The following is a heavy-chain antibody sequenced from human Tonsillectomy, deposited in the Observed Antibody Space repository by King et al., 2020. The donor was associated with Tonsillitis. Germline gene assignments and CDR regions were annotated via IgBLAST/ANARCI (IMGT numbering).Heavy chain of an antibody. D-gene: IGHD3-22*01. Sequence: VQLVESGAEVKKPGASVKVSCKASGYTFTTYYMHWVRQAPGQGLEWMGIINPSGGSTRYAQKFQGRVTMTRDMSTSTVYMELSSLRSEDTAVYYCAREATYDSSGYYYYQHWGQGTLVTVSS. V-gene: IGHV1-46*01. CDR2: INPSGGST. CDR3: AREATYDSSGYYYYQH. CDR1: GYTFTTYY. J-gene: IGHJ1*01.